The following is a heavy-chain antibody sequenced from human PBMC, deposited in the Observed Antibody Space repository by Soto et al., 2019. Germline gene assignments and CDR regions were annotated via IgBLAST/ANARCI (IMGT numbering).Heavy chain of an antibody. CDR2: MYYSGST. V-gene: IGHV4-59*01. D-gene: IGHD3-22*01. CDR1: GGSISSYY. J-gene: IGHJ4*02. Sequence: KPSETLSLTCTVSGGSISSYYWSWIRQPPGKGLEWIGYMYYSGSTNYNPSLKSRVTISVDTSKNQFSLKLSSVTAADTAVYYCGGKNYDSSGYFDYGGQGTLVTVSS. CDR3: GGKNYDSSGYFDY.